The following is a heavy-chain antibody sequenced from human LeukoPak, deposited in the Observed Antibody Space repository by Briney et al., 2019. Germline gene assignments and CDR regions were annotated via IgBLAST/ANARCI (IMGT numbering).Heavy chain of an antibody. V-gene: IGHV1-24*01. J-gene: IGHJ6*02. CDR1: GYTLTELS. D-gene: IGHD5-12*01. CDR3: AKSRRGDGYDLYYYYGMDV. CDR2: FDPEDGET. Sequence: GASVKVSCKVSGYTLTELSMHWVRQARGKGLEWMGGFDPEDGETIYAQKFQGRVTMTEDTSTDTAYMELSSLRSEDTAVYYCAKSRRGDGYDLYYYYGMDVWGQGTTVTVSS.